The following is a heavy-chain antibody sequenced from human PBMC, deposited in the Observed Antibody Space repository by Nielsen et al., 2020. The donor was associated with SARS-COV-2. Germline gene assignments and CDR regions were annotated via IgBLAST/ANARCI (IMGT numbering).Heavy chain of an antibody. Sequence: SETLSLTCAVSGGSIRNTYWGWIRQPPGKRLEWIAYSDHSWRINYNPSLKSRATISGDTSKNQFSLELRSVTAADTAIYYCARQNPLFSTSRPVDWWGQGTLVTVSS. CDR1: GGSIRNTY. CDR2: SDHSWRI. V-gene: IGHV4-59*08. D-gene: IGHD6-6*01. J-gene: IGHJ4*02. CDR3: ARQNPLFSTSRPVDW.